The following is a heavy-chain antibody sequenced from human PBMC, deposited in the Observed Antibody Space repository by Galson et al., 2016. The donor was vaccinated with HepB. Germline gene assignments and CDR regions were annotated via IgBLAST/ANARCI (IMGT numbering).Heavy chain of an antibody. CDR2: ISGSADSR. Sequence: SLRLSCAASGFTFSNYFVSWIRRAPGKGLEWVSYISGSADSRRYADSVKGRFTTPRDNSKNSLYLQMNNLRAEDTAVYYCARMVPLYSGGWYVRGDGWFDPWGQGTLVTVSS. J-gene: IGHJ5*02. D-gene: IGHD6-19*01. CDR1: GFTFSNYF. CDR3: ARMVPLYSGGWYVRGDGWFDP. V-gene: IGHV3-11*01.